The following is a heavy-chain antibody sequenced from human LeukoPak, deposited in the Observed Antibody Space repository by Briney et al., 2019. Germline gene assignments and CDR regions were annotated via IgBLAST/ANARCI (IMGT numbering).Heavy chain of an antibody. CDR3: AGESDSAWYTGGDFDF. CDR1: GGSISSYY. CDR2: IYYSGST. D-gene: IGHD2-8*02. Sequence: KPSETLSLTCTVSGGSISSYYWSWIRQPPGKGLEWIGCIYYSGSTDYNPSLKSRVTISVDTSKNQFSLKLSSVTAADTAVYYCAGESDSAWYTGGDFDFWGQGILVTVSS. J-gene: IGHJ4*02. V-gene: IGHV4-59*12.